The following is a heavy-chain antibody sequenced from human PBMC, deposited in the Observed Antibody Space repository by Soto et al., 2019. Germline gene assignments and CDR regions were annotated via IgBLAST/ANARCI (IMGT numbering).Heavy chain of an antibody. Sequence: GGSLRLCCAASGFTFDDYGVHWFRQGPGKGLEWVSGISRNSGSIGYADSVKGRFTISRDNAKNSLYLQMNSLRAEDTALYYCARFRGAFDIWGQGTMVTVSS. J-gene: IGHJ3*02. CDR3: ARFRGAFDI. CDR1: GFTFDDYG. D-gene: IGHD2-21*01. V-gene: IGHV3-9*01. CDR2: ISRNSGSI.